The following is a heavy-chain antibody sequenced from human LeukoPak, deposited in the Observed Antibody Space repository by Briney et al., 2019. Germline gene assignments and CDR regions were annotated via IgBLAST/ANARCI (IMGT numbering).Heavy chain of an antibody. J-gene: IGHJ6*02. V-gene: IGHV4-59*08. CDR3: ARQYTNGVSHYYYYGMDV. CDR1: GVSISSYY. Sequence: SETLSLTCTVSGVSISSYYWSWIRQPPGKGLEWIGYIYYSGSTNYNPSLKSRVTISVDTSKNQFSLKLSSVTAADTAVYYCARQYTNGVSHYYYYGMDVWGQGTTVTVSS. D-gene: IGHD2-8*01. CDR2: IYYSGST.